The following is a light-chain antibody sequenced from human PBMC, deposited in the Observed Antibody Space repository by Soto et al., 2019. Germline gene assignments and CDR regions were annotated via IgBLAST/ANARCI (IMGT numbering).Light chain of an antibody. CDR1: QSVSSY. CDR2: DAS. Sequence: ESVFTQSPASLYLSPGERASLCCRASQSVSSYLAWYQQKTGQAPRLLIYDASNTATGIPARFSGSGYGTDFNLTISSLETEDFAVYYGQQRSNWTLTFGGGTKVDIK. V-gene: IGKV3-11*01. J-gene: IGKJ4*01. CDR3: QQRSNWTLT.